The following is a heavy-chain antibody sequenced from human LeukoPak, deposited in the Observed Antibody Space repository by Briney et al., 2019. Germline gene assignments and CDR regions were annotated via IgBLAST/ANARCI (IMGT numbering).Heavy chain of an antibody. Sequence: GGSLRLSCAASAFTFSSYGMHWVRQAPGKGLEWVAFITYDGSNKYYADSVKGRFTISRDNSKNTLYLQMNSLRAEDTAVYYCVGYSGSYGGYWGQGTLVTVSS. CDR1: AFTFSSYG. D-gene: IGHD1-26*01. CDR3: VGYSGSYGGY. J-gene: IGHJ4*02. CDR2: ITYDGSNK. V-gene: IGHV3-30*19.